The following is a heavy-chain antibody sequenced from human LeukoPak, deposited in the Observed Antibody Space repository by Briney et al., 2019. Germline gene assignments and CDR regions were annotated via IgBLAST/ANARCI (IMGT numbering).Heavy chain of an antibody. CDR3: ARASFQRWLQLGGD. Sequence: GGPLRLSCTASGFTFSTYSMNWVRQAPGKGLEWVSYISSSSSTIYYADSVKGRFTISRDNAKNSLYLQMSSLRDEDTAVYYCARASFQRWLQLGGDWGQGTLVTVSS. D-gene: IGHD5-24*01. V-gene: IGHV3-48*02. J-gene: IGHJ4*02. CDR2: ISSSSSTI. CDR1: GFTFSTYS.